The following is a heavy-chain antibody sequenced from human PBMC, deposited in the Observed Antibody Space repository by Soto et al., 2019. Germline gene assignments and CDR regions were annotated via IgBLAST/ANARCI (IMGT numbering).Heavy chain of an antibody. D-gene: IGHD6-19*01. Sequence: PSETLSLTCAVYGGSFSGYYWSWIRQPPGKGLEWIGEINHSGSTNYNPSLKSRVTISVDTSKNQFSLKLSSVTAADTAVYYCARRRSSSGWGKYFDYWGQGTLVTVSS. V-gene: IGHV4-34*01. CDR1: GGSFSGYY. CDR3: ARRRSSSGWGKYFDY. CDR2: INHSGST. J-gene: IGHJ4*02.